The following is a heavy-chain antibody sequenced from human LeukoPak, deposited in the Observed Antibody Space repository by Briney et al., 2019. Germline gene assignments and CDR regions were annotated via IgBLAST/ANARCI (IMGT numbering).Heavy chain of an antibody. Sequence: GRSLRLSCAASGFTFSSYGMHWVRQAPGKGLEWVAVIWYDGSNKYYADSVKGRFTISRDNSKNTLYLQMNSLRAEDTAVYYCARTFGELFDYYGMDVWGKGTTVTVSS. CDR2: IWYDGSNK. V-gene: IGHV3-33*01. D-gene: IGHD3-10*01. J-gene: IGHJ6*04. CDR1: GFTFSSYG. CDR3: ARTFGELFDYYGMDV.